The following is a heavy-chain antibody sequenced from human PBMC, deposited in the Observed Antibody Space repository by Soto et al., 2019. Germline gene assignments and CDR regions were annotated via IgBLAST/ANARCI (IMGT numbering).Heavy chain of an antibody. J-gene: IGHJ3*02. CDR1: GYNFLKYW. D-gene: IGHD1-26*01. CDR2: IYPGDSDV. V-gene: IGHV5-51*01. Sequence: GESLKISCKGSGYNFLKYWIGWVRQMPGKGLEWMGIIYPGDSDVRYSPSFRGQVTISADKSINTAYLHWRSLKASDIAMYYCARHDPLYSGSSVAFDIWGQGTMVTVSS. CDR3: ARHDPLYSGSSVAFDI.